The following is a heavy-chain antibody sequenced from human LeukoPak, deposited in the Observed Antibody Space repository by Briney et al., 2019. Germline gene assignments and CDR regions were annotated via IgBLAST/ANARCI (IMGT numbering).Heavy chain of an antibody. V-gene: IGHV3-23*01. Sequence: GGSLRLSCAASGFTFTSHSMTWVRQSPGKGLEWVSGISAIDNKPYYADSVRGRFTVSRDNSMDTLYLHMTALRLDDTAIYFCAQDLPRAFWHGPDAFEIWGPGTLVTVSS. CDR1: GFTFTSHS. D-gene: IGHD3-3*01. CDR2: ISAIDNKP. J-gene: IGHJ3*02. CDR3: AQDLPRAFWHGPDAFEI.